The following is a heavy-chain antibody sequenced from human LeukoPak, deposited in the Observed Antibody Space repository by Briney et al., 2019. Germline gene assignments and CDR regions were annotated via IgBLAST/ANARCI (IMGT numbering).Heavy chain of an antibody. Sequence: FETLSLTRTVSGDSISGYYWSWMRQPPGRGLEWIGYIYYSGSTNYNPSLKSRVTISVDTSKHQFSLKLSSVTAADTAVYYCARYVSSGLDYWGQATVDTDSS. V-gene: IGHV4-59*01. CDR3: ARYVSSGLDY. J-gene: IGHJ4*02. D-gene: IGHD3-22*01. CDR2: IYYSGST. CDR1: GDSISGYY.